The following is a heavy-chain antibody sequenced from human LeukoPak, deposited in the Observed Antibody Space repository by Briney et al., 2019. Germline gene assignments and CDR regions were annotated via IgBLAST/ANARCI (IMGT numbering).Heavy chain of an antibody. J-gene: IGHJ4*02. D-gene: IGHD6-19*01. CDR1: GGSISSGGYS. CDR3: ASDREASRIAVAADY. CDR2: IYHSGST. Sequence: SQTLSLTCAVSGGSISSGGYSWSWIRQPPGKGLEGIGYIYHSGSTYYNPSLKSRVTISVDRSKNQFSLKLSSVTAADTAVYYCASDREASRIAVAADYWGQGTLVTVSS. V-gene: IGHV4-30-2*01.